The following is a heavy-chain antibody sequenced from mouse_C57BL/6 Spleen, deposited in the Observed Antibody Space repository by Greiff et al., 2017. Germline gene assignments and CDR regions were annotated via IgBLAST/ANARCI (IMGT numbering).Heavy chain of an antibody. CDR1: GYTFTDYE. V-gene: IGHV1-15*01. CDR2: IDPETGGT. Sequence: VQLVESGAELVRPGASVTLSCKASGYTFTDYEMHWVKQTPVHGLEWIGAIDPETGGTAYNQKFKGKAILTADKSSSTAYMELRSLTSEDSAVYYCTKNDYVDYYAMDYWGQGTSVTVSS. D-gene: IGHD2-4*01. CDR3: TKNDYVDYYAMDY. J-gene: IGHJ4*01.